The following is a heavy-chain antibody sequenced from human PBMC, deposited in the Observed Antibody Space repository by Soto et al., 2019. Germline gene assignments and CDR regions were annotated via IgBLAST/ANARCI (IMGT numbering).Heavy chain of an antibody. V-gene: IGHV4-4*02. Sequence: SETLSLTCAVSSGYISSSNWWSWVRQPPGKGLEWIGEIYHSGSTNYNPSLKSRVTISVDKSKNQFSLKLSSVTAADTAVYYCAGNGLVSGAFDIWGQGTMVTVSS. CDR1: SGYISSSNW. D-gene: IGHD3-9*01. J-gene: IGHJ3*02. CDR3: AGNGLVSGAFDI. CDR2: IYHSGST.